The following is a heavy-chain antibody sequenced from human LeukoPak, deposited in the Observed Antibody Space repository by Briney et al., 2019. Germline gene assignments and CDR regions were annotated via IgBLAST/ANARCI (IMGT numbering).Heavy chain of an antibody. CDR2: IKQDGSEK. V-gene: IGHV3-7*01. Sequence: PGGSLRLSCAASGFTFSSYWMSWVRQAPGKGLEWVANIKQDGSEKYYVDSVKGRFTISRDNAKNSLYLQMNSLRAEDTAVYYCARSIVVVPAAFYYYYYMDVWGKGTTVTVSS. CDR1: GFTFSSYW. CDR3: ARSIVVVPAAFYYYYYMDV. J-gene: IGHJ6*03. D-gene: IGHD2-2*01.